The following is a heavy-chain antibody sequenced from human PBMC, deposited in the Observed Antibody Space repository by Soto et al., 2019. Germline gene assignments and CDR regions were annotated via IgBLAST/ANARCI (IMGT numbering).Heavy chain of an antibody. CDR2: ISDTGSSH. V-gene: IGHV3-30*18. CDR3: AKDRGGDCPDNSCYFGADY. D-gene: IGHD2-2*01. J-gene: IGHJ4*02. Sequence: GSLRLSCVGSVFTFSSYGMHWVRQAPGKGLECVAVISDTGSSHYYAASVEGRFTISRENSKNTLSLHMDRLRVEDTAVYYCAKDRGGDCPDNSCYFGADYWGQGTPVTV. CDR1: VFTFSSYG.